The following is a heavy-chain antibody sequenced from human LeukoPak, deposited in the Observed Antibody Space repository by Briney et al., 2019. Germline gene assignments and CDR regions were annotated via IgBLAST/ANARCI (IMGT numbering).Heavy chain of an antibody. V-gene: IGHV4-34*01. CDR3: ARLARIYSSSSRSDYYYHMDV. Sequence: PSGTLSLTCAVYGGSFSGYYWSWVRQPPGKGLEWIGEINHSGSAQYHPSLKSRVTISIDTTENQVSLKVNSVTDADTAVYYCARLARIYSSSSRSDYYYHMDVGGTGATVIVSS. CDR2: INHSGSA. J-gene: IGHJ6*03. CDR1: GGSFSGYY. D-gene: IGHD6-6*01.